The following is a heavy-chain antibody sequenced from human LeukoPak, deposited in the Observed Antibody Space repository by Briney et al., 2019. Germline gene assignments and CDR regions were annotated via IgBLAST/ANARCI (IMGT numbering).Heavy chain of an antibody. CDR2: ISYDGSNK. J-gene: IGHJ4*02. D-gene: IGHD1-1*01. Sequence: GGSLRLSCAASGFTFSSYAMHWVRQAPGKGLEWVAVISYDGSNKCYADSVKGRFTISRDNSKNTLYLQMNSLRAEDTAVYYCARDGLSTGTVDYWGQGTLVTVSS. CDR1: GFTFSSYA. V-gene: IGHV3-30*04. CDR3: ARDGLSTGTVDY.